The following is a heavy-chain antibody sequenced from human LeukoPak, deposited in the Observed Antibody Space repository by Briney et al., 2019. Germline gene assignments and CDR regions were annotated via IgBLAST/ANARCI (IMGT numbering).Heavy chain of an antibody. Sequence: PGGSLRLSCAASGFTFSSYAMSWVRQAPGKGLEWVSAIRGSGGATYYADSVKGRFTISRDNSKNTLYLQMNSLRAEDTAVYYCAKVPVFSLTISEVVTDDAFDIWGQGTIVTVSS. CDR2: IRGSGGAT. V-gene: IGHV3-23*01. CDR3: AKVPVFSLTISEVVTDDAFDI. CDR1: GFTFSSYA. J-gene: IGHJ3*02. D-gene: IGHD3-3*01.